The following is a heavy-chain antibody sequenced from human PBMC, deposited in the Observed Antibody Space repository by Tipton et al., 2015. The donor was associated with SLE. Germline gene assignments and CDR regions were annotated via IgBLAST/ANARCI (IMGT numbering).Heavy chain of an antibody. J-gene: IGHJ3*02. Sequence: TLSLTCTVAGDSMDNYYWTWIRQPPGKTLEWIGYIYSGGSTNYNPPLKSRVSISVDTSKNQSSLKLSSVTAADTAVYYCARVGDYGDAFDIWGQGTMVTVSS. D-gene: IGHD4-17*01. CDR3: ARVGDYGDAFDI. CDR2: IYSGGST. V-gene: IGHV4-59*01. CDR1: GDSMDNYY.